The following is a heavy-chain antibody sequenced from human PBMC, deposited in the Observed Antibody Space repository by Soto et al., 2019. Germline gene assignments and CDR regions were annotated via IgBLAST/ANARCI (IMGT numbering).Heavy chain of an antibody. CDR3: TIAPQWLVRKFDY. J-gene: IGHJ4*02. Sequence: EVQLVESGGGLVKPGGSLRLSCAASGFTFSNAWMNWVRQAPGKGLEWVGRIKSKTDGGTTDYAAPVKGKFTISRDDSKNTVYLQMNSLKTEDTAVYYCTIAPQWLVRKFDYWGQGTLVSVSS. V-gene: IGHV3-15*07. CDR1: GFTFSNAW. CDR2: IKSKTDGGTT. D-gene: IGHD6-19*01.